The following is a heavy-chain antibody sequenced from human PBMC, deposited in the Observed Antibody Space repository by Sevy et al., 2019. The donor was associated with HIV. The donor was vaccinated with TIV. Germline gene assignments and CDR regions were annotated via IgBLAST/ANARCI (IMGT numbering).Heavy chain of an antibody. CDR1: GFTFSRYG. CDR2: IRYDGSTK. CDR3: AKGLGMVQGALLSDDV. V-gene: IGHV3-30*02. D-gene: IGHD3-10*01. Sequence: GGSLRLSCAASGFTFSRYGMHWVRQAPGKGLEWVAFIRYDGSTKYYAESVKGRFIISRDNSKDTLYLQMNSQRGDDTSLYYCAKGLGMVQGALLSDDVWGQGTMVTVSS. J-gene: IGHJ3*01.